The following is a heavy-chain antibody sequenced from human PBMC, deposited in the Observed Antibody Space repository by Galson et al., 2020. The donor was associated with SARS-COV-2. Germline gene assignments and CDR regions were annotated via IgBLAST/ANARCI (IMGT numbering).Heavy chain of an antibody. CDR1: GYTFTSYA. Sequence: ASVKVSCKASGYTFTSYAMHWVRQAPGQRLEWMGWINAGSGNTKYSQKFQGRVTITRDTSASTAYMELSSLRSEHTAVYYCARFNDYGDFAYYYYGMDGWGQGTTGTVSS. CDR2: INAGSGNT. V-gene: IGHV1-3*01. CDR3: ARFNDYGDFAYYYYGMDG. J-gene: IGHJ6*02. D-gene: IGHD4-17*01.